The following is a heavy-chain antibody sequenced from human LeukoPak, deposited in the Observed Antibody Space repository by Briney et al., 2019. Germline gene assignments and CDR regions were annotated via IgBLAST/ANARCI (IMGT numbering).Heavy chain of an antibody. J-gene: IGHJ4*02. CDR3: ARVRLGSGWYNYFDY. Sequence: PSETLSLTCSVSGDSMNTYYWSWIRQPAGKGLEWIGRIYISGSTNCNPSLESRVTMSIDTSQNQLSLKLSSVTAADTAVYYCARVRLGSGWYNYFDYWGQGTLVTVSS. CDR2: IYISGST. V-gene: IGHV4-4*07. D-gene: IGHD6-19*01. CDR1: GDSMNTYY.